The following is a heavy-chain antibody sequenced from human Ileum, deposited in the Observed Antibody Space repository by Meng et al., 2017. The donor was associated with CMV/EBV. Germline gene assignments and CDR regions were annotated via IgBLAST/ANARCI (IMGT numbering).Heavy chain of an antibody. V-gene: IGHV3-74*01. Sequence: EGRAVGSGGGLVLPGGSLRLSCSASGFTFSISWMHWVRQAPGKGLVWVSRIATDGNTAYADSVRGRFTISRDNSKNTMYLQMNSLGPEDTAVYYCAKVGFGWYSIDYWGQGTLVTVSS. CDR1: GFTFSISW. CDR2: IATDGNT. J-gene: IGHJ4*02. CDR3: AKVGFGWYSIDY. D-gene: IGHD6-19*01.